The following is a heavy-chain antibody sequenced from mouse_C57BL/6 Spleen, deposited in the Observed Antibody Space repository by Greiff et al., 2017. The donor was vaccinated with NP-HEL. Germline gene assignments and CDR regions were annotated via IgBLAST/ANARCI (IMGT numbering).Heavy chain of an antibody. V-gene: IGHV1-63*01. Sequence: LVESGAELVRPGTSVKMSCKASGYTFTNYWIGWAKQRPGHGLEWIGDIYPGGGYTNYNEKFKGKATLTADKSSSTAYMQFSSLTSEDSAIYYCARITTIVDYFDYWGQGTTLTVSS. CDR2: IYPGGGYT. D-gene: IGHD1-1*01. CDR1: GYTFTNYW. CDR3: ARITTIVDYFDY. J-gene: IGHJ2*01.